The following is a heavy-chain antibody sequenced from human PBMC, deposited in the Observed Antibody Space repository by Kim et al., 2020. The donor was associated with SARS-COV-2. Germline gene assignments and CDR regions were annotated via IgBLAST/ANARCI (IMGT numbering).Heavy chain of an antibody. V-gene: IGHV1-3*01. CDR3: ARVYAAASYYYYGMDV. J-gene: IGHJ6*02. D-gene: IGHD2-2*01. Sequence: KFQGGVTITRDTSASTAYMELSSLRSEDTAVYYCARVYAAASYYYYGMDVWGQGTTVTVSS.